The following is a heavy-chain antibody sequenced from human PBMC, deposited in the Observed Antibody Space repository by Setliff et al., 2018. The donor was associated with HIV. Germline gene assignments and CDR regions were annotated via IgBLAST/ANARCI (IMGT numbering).Heavy chain of an antibody. CDR3: AGGTWFDGLDS. Sequence: PSQTLSLTCVISGDSVSSTSGAWTSIRQSPSGGLEWLGRTYYRSEWKNDYAVSLKSRITVNADTSKNQFSLHLKSVTPEDSAVYYCAGGTWFDGLDSWSQGSQVTVSS. CDR1: GDSVSSTSGA. CDR2: TYYRSEWKN. V-gene: IGHV6-1*01. D-gene: IGHD3-9*01. J-gene: IGHJ4*02.